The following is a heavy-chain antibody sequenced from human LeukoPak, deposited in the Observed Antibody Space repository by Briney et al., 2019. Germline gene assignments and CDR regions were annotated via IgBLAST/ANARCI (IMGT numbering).Heavy chain of an antibody. Sequence: PSETLSLTCAVSGGSISNYYWSWIRQAPGKGLELIGAIYDNGYTKYNPSLKSRVIISVDTSKNQFSLTVSSVTAADTAVYHCARRAWSQWVFGFWGQGTQVTVSS. CDR1: GGSISNYY. D-gene: IGHD1-26*01. J-gene: IGHJ4*02. CDR2: IYDNGYT. CDR3: ARRAWSQWVFGF. V-gene: IGHV4-59*12.